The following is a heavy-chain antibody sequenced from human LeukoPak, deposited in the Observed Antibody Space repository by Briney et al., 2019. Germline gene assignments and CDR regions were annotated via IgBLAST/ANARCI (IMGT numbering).Heavy chain of an antibody. CDR3: ARGHHYSSGWYHFDY. CDR2: IIPIFGTA. D-gene: IGHD6-19*01. Sequence: SVKVSCKASGYTFTSYAMNWVRQAPGQGLEWMGGIIPIFGTANYAQKFQGRVTVTADKSTSTAYMELSSLRSEDTAVYYCARGHHYSSGWYHFDYWGQGTLVTVSS. V-gene: IGHV1-69*06. J-gene: IGHJ4*02. CDR1: GYTFTSYA.